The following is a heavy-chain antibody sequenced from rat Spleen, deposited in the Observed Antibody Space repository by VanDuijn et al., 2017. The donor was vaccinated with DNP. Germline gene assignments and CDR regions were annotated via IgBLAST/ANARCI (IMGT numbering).Heavy chain of an antibody. Sequence: EVQLVESGGGLVQPGRSLKISCAASGFTFSNYYMAWVRQAPKKGLEWVATILSADSRTYYRDSVKGRFTISRDNSKSRLYLQMDSLRSEDTAIYYCTTLTGRDYWGQGVMVTVSS. CDR3: TTLTGRDY. D-gene: IGHD5-1*01. CDR2: ILSADSRT. V-gene: IGHV5-20*01. J-gene: IGHJ2*01. CDR1: GFTFSNYY.